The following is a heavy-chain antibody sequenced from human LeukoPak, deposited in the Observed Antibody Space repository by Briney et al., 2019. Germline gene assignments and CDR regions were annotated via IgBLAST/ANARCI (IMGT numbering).Heavy chain of an antibody. CDR2: INHSGST. CDR3: ARGGGVGSGGVDY. Sequence: SETLSLTCAVYGGSFSGYYWSWIRQPPGKGPEWIGEINHSGSTNYNPSLKSRVTISVDTSKNQFSLKLSSVTAADTAVYYCARGGGVGSGGVDYWGQGTLVTVSS. V-gene: IGHV4-34*01. CDR1: GGSFSGYY. D-gene: IGHD3-10*01. J-gene: IGHJ4*02.